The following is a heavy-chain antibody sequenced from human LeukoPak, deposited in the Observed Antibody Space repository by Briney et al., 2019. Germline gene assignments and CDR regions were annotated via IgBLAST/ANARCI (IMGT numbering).Heavy chain of an antibody. V-gene: IGHV1-2*02. J-gene: IGHJ4*02. CDR3: ARTGTFRGYYDY. CDR1: GYTFTGYY. CDR2: INPNSGGT. Sequence: ASVKVSCKASGYTFTGYYMHWVRQAPGQGLEWMGWINPNSGGTNYAQKFQGRVTMTRDTSTSTVYMELSSLRSEDTAVYYCARTGTFRGYYDYWGQGTLVTVSS. D-gene: IGHD3-22*01.